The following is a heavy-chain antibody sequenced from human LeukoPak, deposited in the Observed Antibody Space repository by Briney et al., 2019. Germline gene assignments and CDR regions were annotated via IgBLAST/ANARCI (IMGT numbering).Heavy chain of an antibody. CDR2: IWFDGSDK. CDR1: GFTFSSYD. D-gene: IGHD3-16*02. CDR3: ARGYRSNGLAFFDD. Sequence: GGSLRLSCAASGFTFSSYDMHWVRQAPGKGLEWVSLIWFDGSDKYYADSVEGRFTVSRDNSENTLHLQMTSLRADDTALYYCARGYRSNGLAFFDDWGQGTLVTVSS. V-gene: IGHV3-33*01. J-gene: IGHJ4*02.